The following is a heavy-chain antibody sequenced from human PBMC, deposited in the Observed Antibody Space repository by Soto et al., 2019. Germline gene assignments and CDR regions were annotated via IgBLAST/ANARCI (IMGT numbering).Heavy chain of an antibody. CDR1: GGTFSSYA. J-gene: IGHJ4*02. D-gene: IGHD3-3*01. Sequence: SVKVSCKASGGTFSSYAISWVRQAPGQGLEWMGGIIPIFGTADYAQKFQGRVTITADESTSTAYMELSSLRSEDTAVYYCARDRLRFLSTSPARPEYYFDYWGQGTLVTVSS. CDR3: ARDRLRFLSTSPARPEYYFDY. CDR2: IIPIFGTA. V-gene: IGHV1-69*13.